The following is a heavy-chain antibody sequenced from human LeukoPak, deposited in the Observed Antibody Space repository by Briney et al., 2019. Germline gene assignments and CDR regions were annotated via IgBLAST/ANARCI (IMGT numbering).Heavy chain of an antibody. CDR2: IWYDGSKK. J-gene: IGHJ4*02. D-gene: IGHD6-19*01. CDR3: ARDRSPLGSSGWYPLDY. V-gene: IGHV3-33*01. Sequence: GGSLRLSCAASGFTFSTYGMHWVRQAPGKGLEWVAVIWYDGSKKYYADSVKGRFTISRDSSKNTLYLQMNTPRAEDTAVYYCARDRSPLGSSGWYPLDYWGQGTLVTVSS. CDR1: GFTFSTYG.